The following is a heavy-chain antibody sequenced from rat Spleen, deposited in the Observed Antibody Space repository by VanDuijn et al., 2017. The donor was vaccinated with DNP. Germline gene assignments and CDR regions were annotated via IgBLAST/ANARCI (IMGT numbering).Heavy chain of an antibody. CDR3: ASGSYYGYKWFAY. Sequence: EVQLVETGGGLVQSGRSLKLSCIASGFTFSSFWMTWIRQVPGKGLEWVASITTSGGGTYYPDSVKGRFTISRDDAKDTLYLQMNSLRSEDTATYYCASGSYYGYKWFAYWGQGTLVTVSS. CDR2: ITTSGGGT. V-gene: IGHV5-31*01. D-gene: IGHD1-6*01. J-gene: IGHJ3*01. CDR1: GFTFSSFW.